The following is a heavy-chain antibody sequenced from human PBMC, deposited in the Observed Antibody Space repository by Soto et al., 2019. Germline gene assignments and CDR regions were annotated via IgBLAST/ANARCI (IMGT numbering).Heavy chain of an antibody. D-gene: IGHD1-7*01. J-gene: IGHJ4*02. V-gene: IGHV3-30*18. CDR1: GFTFSIND. Sequence: GGSLRLSCAASGFTFSINDMHWVRQAPGRGLEWVAVISNDGNNKYYADSVKGRFTLSRDNSKNMVYLQMGSLRVEDTAVYYCAKDHQTYNWDYLFDSWGPGTLVTVSS. CDR2: ISNDGNNK. CDR3: AKDHQTYNWDYLFDS.